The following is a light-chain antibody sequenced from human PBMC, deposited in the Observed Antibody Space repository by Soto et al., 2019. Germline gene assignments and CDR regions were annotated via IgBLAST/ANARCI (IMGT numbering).Light chain of an antibody. CDR1: TSDVGSYSL. V-gene: IGLV2-23*02. Sequence: QSALTQPASVSGSPGQSITISCTGTTSDVGSYSLVSWYQQHPRKVPKLLIYEVSKRPSGVSNRFSGSKSANTASLTISGLQADDDADYYCCSYAGSVTPYVFGTGTKVTV. CDR2: EVS. CDR3: CSYAGSVTPYV. J-gene: IGLJ1*01.